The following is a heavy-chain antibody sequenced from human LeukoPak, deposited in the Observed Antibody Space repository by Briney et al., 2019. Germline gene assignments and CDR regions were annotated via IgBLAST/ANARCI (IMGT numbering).Heavy chain of an antibody. CDR1: GGSISSYY. Sequence: AETLSLTCTVSGGSISSYYWSWIRQPPGKVLEWIGYIYYTGSTNYNPSLTSRVTISVDTSKNQFSLKLTSVTAADTAVYYCARGPHWVTGDYDAFDIWGQGTMVTVSS. CDR3: ARGPHWVTGDYDAFDI. V-gene: IGHV4-59*01. J-gene: IGHJ3*02. CDR2: IYYTGST. D-gene: IGHD4-17*01.